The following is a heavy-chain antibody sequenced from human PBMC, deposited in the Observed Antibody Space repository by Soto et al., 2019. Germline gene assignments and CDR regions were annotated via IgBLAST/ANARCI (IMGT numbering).Heavy chain of an antibody. Sequence: GGSLRLSCAASGFTFSSYAMSWVRQAPGKGLEWVSAISGSGGSTYYADSVKGRFTISRDNSKNTLYLQMNSLRAEDTAVYYCAKGLRRITIFGVAPYGMDVWGQGTTVTVSS. CDR3: AKGLRRITIFGVAPYGMDV. CDR2: ISGSGGST. D-gene: IGHD3-3*01. CDR1: GFTFSSYA. V-gene: IGHV3-23*01. J-gene: IGHJ6*02.